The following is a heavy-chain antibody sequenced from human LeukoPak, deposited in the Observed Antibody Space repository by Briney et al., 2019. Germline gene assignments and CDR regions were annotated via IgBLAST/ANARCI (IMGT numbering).Heavy chain of an antibody. D-gene: IGHD2-2*01. CDR1: GFSLSTSGVG. V-gene: IGHV2-5*01. Sequence: SGPTLVKPTQTLTLTCTFSGFSLSTSGVGVGWIRQPPGKALEWLALIYWNDDKRYSPSLKSRLTITKDTSKNQVVLTMTNMDPVDTATYYCAHSPPSLYCSSTSCVNWFDPWGQGTLVTVSS. CDR3: AHSPPSLYCSSTSCVNWFDP. CDR2: IYWNDDK. J-gene: IGHJ5*02.